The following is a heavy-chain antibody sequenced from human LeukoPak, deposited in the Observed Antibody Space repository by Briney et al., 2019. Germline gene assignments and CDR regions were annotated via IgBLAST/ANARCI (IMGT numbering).Heavy chain of an antibody. CDR2: IRCDGSNK. CDR1: GFTFSSYG. CDR3: AKDAGHGGVDY. V-gene: IGHV3-30*02. J-gene: IGHJ4*02. Sequence: GGSLRLSCAASGFTFSSYGMHWVRQAPGKGLEWVAFIRCDGSNKYYADSVKGRFTISRDNSKNTLYLQMNSLRAEDTAVYYCAKDAGHGGVDYWGQGTLVTVSS. D-gene: IGHD3-16*01.